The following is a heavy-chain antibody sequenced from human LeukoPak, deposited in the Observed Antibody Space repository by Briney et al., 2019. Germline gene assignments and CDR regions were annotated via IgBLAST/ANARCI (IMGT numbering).Heavy chain of an antibody. J-gene: IGHJ3*02. CDR3: ARQAYCSGGSCYSLSQDAFDI. CDR1: GYSFTTFW. CDR2: IYPGDSDT. D-gene: IGHD2-15*01. Sequence: GESLKISCKASGYSFTTFWIGWVRQMPGKGLEWMGIIYPGDSDTRYSPSFQGQVTISTDKSISTAYLQRSSLKASDTAMYYCARQAYCSGGSCYSLSQDAFDIWGQGTMVTVSS. V-gene: IGHV5-51*01.